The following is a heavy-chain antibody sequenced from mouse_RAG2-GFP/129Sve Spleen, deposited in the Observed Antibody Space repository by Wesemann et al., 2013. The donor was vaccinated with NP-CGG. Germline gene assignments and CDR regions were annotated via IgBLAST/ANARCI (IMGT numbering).Heavy chain of an antibody. CDR3: ARHDYGSSYYAMDY. Sequence: LELVAAINSNGGSTYYPDTVKGRFTISRDNAKNTLYLQMSSLKSEDTAMYYCARHDYGSSYYAMDYWGQGTSVTVSS. CDR2: INSNGGST. D-gene: IGHD1-1*01. V-gene: IGHV5-6-2*01. J-gene: IGHJ4*01.